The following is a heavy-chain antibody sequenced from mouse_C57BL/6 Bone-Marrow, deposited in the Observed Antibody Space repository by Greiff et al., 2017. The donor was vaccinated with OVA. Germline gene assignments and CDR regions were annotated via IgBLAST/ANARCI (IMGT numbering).Heavy chain of an antibody. D-gene: IGHD1-1*01. J-gene: IGHJ4*01. V-gene: IGHV1-55*01. Sequence: QVQLQQSGAELVKPGASVKMSCKASGYTFTSYWITWVKQRPGQGLEWIGDIYPGSGSTNYKEKFKSKATLTVDTSSSTAYMQLSSLTSEDSAVYYCARNLITTVDAMDYWGQGTAVTVSS. CDR1: GYTFTSYW. CDR3: ARNLITTVDAMDY. CDR2: IYPGSGST.